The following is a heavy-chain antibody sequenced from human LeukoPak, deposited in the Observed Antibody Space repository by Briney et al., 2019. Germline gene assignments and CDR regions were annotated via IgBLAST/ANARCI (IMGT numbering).Heavy chain of an antibody. D-gene: IGHD2-8*01. Sequence: GGSLRLSCAASGFTFSGSAMHWVRQASGKGLEWLAYVSGSGSDIYYADSVKGRFTISRDNAKNSLYLQMNSLRPEDTALYYCSTDPRLLIYWGHGTLVTVSS. J-gene: IGHJ4*01. CDR3: STDPRLLIY. V-gene: IGHV3-21*05. CDR2: VSGSGSDI. CDR1: GFTFSGSA.